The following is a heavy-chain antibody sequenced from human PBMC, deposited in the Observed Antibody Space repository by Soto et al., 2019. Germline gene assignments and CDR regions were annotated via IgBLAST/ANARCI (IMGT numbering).Heavy chain of an antibody. D-gene: IGHD5-18*01. CDR3: ARHTAMVVYYYGMDV. V-gene: IGHV5-10-1*01. CDR2: IDPSDSYT. CDR1: GYSFTSYW. J-gene: IGHJ6*02. Sequence: PGESLKISCKGSGYSFTSYWISWVRQMPGKGLEWMGRIDPSDSYTNYSPSFQGHVTISADKSISTAYLQWSSLKASDTAMYYCARHTAMVVYYYGMDVWGQGTTVTVSS.